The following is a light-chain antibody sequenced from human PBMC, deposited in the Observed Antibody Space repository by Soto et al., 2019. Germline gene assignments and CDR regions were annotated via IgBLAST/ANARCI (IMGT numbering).Light chain of an antibody. J-gene: IGKJ1*01. V-gene: IGKV1-12*01. CDR2: AAS. CDR1: QGIGSQ. Sequence: DIQMTQSPSSVSASVGDRVSITCRASQGIGSQLAWYQQKPGKAPKLLIHAASTLQRGVPSRFSGSGSGTDFTHTISSLQSEDFATYYCQQANAFPRTFVQGTKVEIE. CDR3: QQANAFPRT.